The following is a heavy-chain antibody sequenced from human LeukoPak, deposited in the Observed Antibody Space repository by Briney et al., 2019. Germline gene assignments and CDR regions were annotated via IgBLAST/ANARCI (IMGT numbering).Heavy chain of an antibody. CDR2: VDPNSGDT. Sequence: RASVKVSCKASGYTFTSYYMHWVRQAPGQGLEWMGCVDPNSGDTNYAQKFQGSVTMTRDTSISTVYMELSRLRSDDTAVYYCARASGSYWWFDSWGQGTLVTVSS. J-gene: IGHJ5*01. V-gene: IGHV1-2*02. CDR1: GYTFTSYY. D-gene: IGHD1-26*01. CDR3: ARASGSYWWFDS.